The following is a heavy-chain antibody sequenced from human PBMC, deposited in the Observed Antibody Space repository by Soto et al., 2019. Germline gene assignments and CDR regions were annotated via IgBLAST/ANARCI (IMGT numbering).Heavy chain of an antibody. Sequence: NPSETLSLTCTVSGGSISSGGYYWSWIRQHPGKGLEWIGYIYYSGSTYYNPSLKSRVTISVDTSKNQFSLKLSSVTAADTAVYYCARAVATMGGWFDPWGQGTLVTVSS. CDR2: IYYSGST. J-gene: IGHJ5*02. D-gene: IGHD5-12*01. V-gene: IGHV4-31*03. CDR1: GGSISSGGYY. CDR3: ARAVATMGGWFDP.